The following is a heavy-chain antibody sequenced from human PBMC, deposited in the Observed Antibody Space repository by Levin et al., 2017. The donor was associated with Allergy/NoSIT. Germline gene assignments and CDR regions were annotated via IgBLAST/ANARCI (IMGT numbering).Heavy chain of an antibody. CDR2: ISDDGSNE. J-gene: IGHJ3*02. CDR1: IFTFSNYG. Sequence: GGSLRLSCAASIFTFSNYGMHWVRQAPGKGLEWVAFISDDGSNEYYADSVKGRFTISRNNSKNTLYLQMNSLRAEDTAVYYCAKPHLEYQLLYTFGDAFDIWGQGTMVTVSS. V-gene: IGHV3-30*18. D-gene: IGHD2-2*02. CDR3: AKPHLEYQLLYTFGDAFDI.